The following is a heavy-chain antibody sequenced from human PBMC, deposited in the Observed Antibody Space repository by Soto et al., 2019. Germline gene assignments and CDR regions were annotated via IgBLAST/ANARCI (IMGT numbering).Heavy chain of an antibody. V-gene: IGHV3-30*18. CDR1: GFTFSSYG. J-gene: IGHJ4*02. Sequence: GGSLRLSCAASGFTFSSYGMHWVRQAPGKGLEWVAVISYDGSNKYYADSVKGRFTISRDNSKNTLYLQMNSLRAEDTAVYYCAKVAKLFGSGWSRGSFDYWGQGTLVTVSS. D-gene: IGHD6-19*01. CDR3: AKVAKLFGSGWSRGSFDY. CDR2: ISYDGSNK.